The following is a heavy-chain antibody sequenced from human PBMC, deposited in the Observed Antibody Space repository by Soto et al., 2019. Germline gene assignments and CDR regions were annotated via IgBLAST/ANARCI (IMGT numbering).Heavy chain of an antibody. Sequence: EVQLVESGGGLVKPGGSLRLSCAASGFTFSSYSMNWVRQAPGKGLEWVSSISSSSSYIYYADSVKGRFTISRDYAKNSLYLQMNSLRAEDTAVYYCARDRTEQLVQGYYYYGMDVWGQGTTVTVSS. V-gene: IGHV3-21*01. CDR1: GFTFSSYS. D-gene: IGHD6-13*01. CDR3: ARDRTEQLVQGYYYYGMDV. CDR2: ISSSSSYI. J-gene: IGHJ6*02.